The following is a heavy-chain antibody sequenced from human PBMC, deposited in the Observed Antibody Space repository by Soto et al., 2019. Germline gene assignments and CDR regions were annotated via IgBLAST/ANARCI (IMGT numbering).Heavy chain of an antibody. J-gene: IGHJ6*02. V-gene: IGHV3-11*06. CDR1: GFSVGDYY. Sequence: QVQLVESGGGLVEPGGSLRLSCAASGFSVGDYYMTWIRQAPGKGLEWLSFSSSSGGYTNYADSVKGRFTISRDNARNTLSLQMDSVRAEDTAVYVCASSSGWRGVFTFDSGLDVWGQGTTVTVSS. D-gene: IGHD3-16*01. CDR3: ASSSGWRGVFTFDSGLDV. CDR2: SSSSGGYT.